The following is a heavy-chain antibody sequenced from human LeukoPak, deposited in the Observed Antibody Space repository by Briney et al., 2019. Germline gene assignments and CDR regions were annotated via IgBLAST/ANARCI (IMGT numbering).Heavy chain of an antibody. CDR2: IYYSGST. J-gene: IGHJ5*02. Sequence: PSETLSLTCTVSGGSISSRRYYWVWIRQPPGKGLEWIGSIYYSGSTYYNPSLKSRVTISVDTPKNQFSLKQSSVTAADTAVYYCARHYCTSSSCYAGDPWGQGTLVTVSS. CDR3: ARHYCTSSSCYAGDP. CDR1: GGSISSRRYY. V-gene: IGHV4-39*01. D-gene: IGHD2-2*01.